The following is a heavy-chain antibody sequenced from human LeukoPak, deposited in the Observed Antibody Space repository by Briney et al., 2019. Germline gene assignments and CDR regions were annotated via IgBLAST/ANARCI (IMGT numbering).Heavy chain of an antibody. CDR3: AREEVIAAAGPTLDY. J-gene: IGHJ4*02. V-gene: IGHV1-18*01. Sequence: QKFQGRVTMTTDTSTSTAYMELRSLRSDDTAVYYCAREEVIAAAGPTLDYWGQGALVTVSS. D-gene: IGHD6-13*01.